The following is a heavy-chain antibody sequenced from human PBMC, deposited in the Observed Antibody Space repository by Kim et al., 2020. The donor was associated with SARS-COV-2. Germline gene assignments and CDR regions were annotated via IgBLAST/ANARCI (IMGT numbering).Heavy chain of an antibody. J-gene: IGHJ4*02. CDR3: ARSLITMVRGATSFGY. CDR2: INAGNGNT. D-gene: IGHD3-10*01. CDR1: GYTFTSYA. Sequence: ASVKVSCKASGYTFTSYAMHWVRQAPGQRLEWMGWINAGNGNTKYSQKFQGRVTITRDTSASTAYMELSSLRSEDTAVYYCARSLITMVRGATSFGYWGQGTLVTVSS. V-gene: IGHV1-3*01.